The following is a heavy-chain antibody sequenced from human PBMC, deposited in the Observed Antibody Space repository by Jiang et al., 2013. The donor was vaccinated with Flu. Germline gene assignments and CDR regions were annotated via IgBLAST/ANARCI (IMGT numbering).Heavy chain of an antibody. CDR3: ARALTGYPQYYFDY. V-gene: IGHV4-61*02. CDR1: GGSISSGSYY. CDR2: IYTSGST. D-gene: IGHD3-9*01. J-gene: IGHJ4*02. Sequence: PGLVKPSQTLSLTCTVSGGSISSGSYYWSWIRQPAGKGLEWIGRIYTSGSTNYNPSLKSRVTISVDTSKNQFSLKLSSVTAADTAVYYCARALTGYPQYYFDYWGQGTLVTVSS.